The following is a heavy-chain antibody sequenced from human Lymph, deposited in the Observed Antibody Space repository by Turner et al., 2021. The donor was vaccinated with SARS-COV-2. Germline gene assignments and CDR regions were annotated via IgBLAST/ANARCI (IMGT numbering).Heavy chain of an antibody. CDR2: ISYDGSNK. CDR1: GFPFSSYG. V-gene: IGHV3-30*18. D-gene: IGHD3-3*01. CDR3: AKVRSIFGVVIGGMDV. J-gene: IGHJ6*02. Sequence: QVQLVESGGGVVQPGRSLSLSCAASGFPFSSYGMHWVRQAPGKGLEWVAVISYDGSNKYYADSGKGRFTISRDNSKNTLYLQMNSLRAEDTAVYYCAKVRSIFGVVIGGMDVWGQGTTVTVSS.